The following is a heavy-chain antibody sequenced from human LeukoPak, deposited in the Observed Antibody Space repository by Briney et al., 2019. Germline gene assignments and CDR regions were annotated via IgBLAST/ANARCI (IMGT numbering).Heavy chain of an antibody. CDR1: GGSFSGYY. J-gene: IGHJ4*02. CDR2: IYYSGST. D-gene: IGHD6-19*01. V-gene: IGHV4-59*01. CDR3: ARDGAYRSGGGYYFDY. Sequence: SETLSLTCAVYGGSFSGYYWSWIRQPPGKGLEWIGYIYYSGSTNYNPSLKSRVTISVDTSKNQFSLKLSSVTAADTAVYYCARDGAYRSGGGYYFDYWGRGTLVTVSS.